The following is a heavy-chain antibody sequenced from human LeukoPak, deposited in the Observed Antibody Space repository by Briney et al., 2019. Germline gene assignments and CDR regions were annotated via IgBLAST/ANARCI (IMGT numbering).Heavy chain of an antibody. CDR3: ATASGGAFDI. J-gene: IGHJ3*02. V-gene: IGHV4-59*01. Sequence: SETLSLTCAVYGGSFSGYYWSWIRQPPGKGLEWIGYIYYSGSTNYNPSLKSRVTISVDTSKNQFSLKLSSVTAADTAVYYCATASGGAFDIWGQGTMVTVSS. CDR1: GGSFSGYY. D-gene: IGHD3-10*01. CDR2: IYYSGST.